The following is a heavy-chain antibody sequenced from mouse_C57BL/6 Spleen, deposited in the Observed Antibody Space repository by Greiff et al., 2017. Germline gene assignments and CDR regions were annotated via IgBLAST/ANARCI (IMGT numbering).Heavy chain of an antibody. CDR2: INPSSGYT. Sequence: QVQLQQSGAELARPGASVKMSCKASGYTFTSYTMHWVKQRPGQGLEWIGYINPSSGYTKYNQKFKDKATLTADKSSSTAYLQLSNLASVDSAVYSCAYGNYAMGGWGKGASVTVAT. V-gene: IGHV1-4*01. CDR1: GYTFTSYT. J-gene: IGHJ4*01. CDR3: AYGNYAMGG. D-gene: IGHD2-1*01.